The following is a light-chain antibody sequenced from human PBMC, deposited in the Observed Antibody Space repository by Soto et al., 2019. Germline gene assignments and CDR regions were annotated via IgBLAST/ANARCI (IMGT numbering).Light chain of an antibody. J-gene: IGKJ5*01. Sequence: EIVMTQSPGTLSLSPGETATLSCRASQTIGRNYLAWYQQKPGQAPRLLIYYISTRAAAIPARFSGSGSGTDFTLTISSLQSEDSGVYYCQQHSQWPITFGQGTRLEIK. CDR2: YIS. CDR1: QTIGRN. CDR3: QQHSQWPIT. V-gene: IGKV3-15*01.